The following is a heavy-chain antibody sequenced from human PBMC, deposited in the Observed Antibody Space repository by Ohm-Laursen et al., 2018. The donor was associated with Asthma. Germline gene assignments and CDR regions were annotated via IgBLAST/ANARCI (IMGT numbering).Heavy chain of an antibody. CDR2: INHSGST. Sequence: QTLSLTCAVYGGSFSGYYWSWIRQPPGKGLEWIGEINHSGSTNYNPSLKSRVTISVDTSKNQFSLKLSSVTAADTAVYYCARGSGYHIFWGQGTLVTVSS. J-gene: IGHJ4*02. CDR1: GGSFSGYY. V-gene: IGHV4-34*01. D-gene: IGHD3-3*01. CDR3: ARGSGYHIF.